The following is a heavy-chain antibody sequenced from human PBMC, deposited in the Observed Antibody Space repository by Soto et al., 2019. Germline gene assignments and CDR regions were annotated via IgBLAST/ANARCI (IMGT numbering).Heavy chain of an antibody. CDR1: DYTFTSYG. V-gene: IGHV1-18*01. D-gene: IGHD1-26*01. CDR3: ARGMWELPIDY. CDR2: ISPYNDNT. Sequence: QVQLVQSGADVKKPGASVKVSCKASDYTFTSYGINWVRQAPGQGLEWMGWISPYNDNTQYAQRFQGRVTLTTDTSTNTAYMELRSLRSDDTAVYYCARGMWELPIDYWGQGTLVTVSS. J-gene: IGHJ4*02.